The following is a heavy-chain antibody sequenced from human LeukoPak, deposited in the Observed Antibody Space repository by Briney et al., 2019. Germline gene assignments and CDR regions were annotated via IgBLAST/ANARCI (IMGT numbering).Heavy chain of an antibody. CDR2: ISFDGSNK. V-gene: IGHV3-30*14. CDR3: ARRAGGLARNNWFDP. D-gene: IGHD3-16*01. CDR1: GFTFSSYA. J-gene: IGHJ5*02. Sequence: GGSLRLSCAASGFTFSSYAIHWVRQAPGKGLEWVAAISFDGSNKYYADSVKGRFTISRDNSKNTMYLQMNSLRAVDTAVYYCARRAGGLARNNWFDPWGQGTLVTVSA.